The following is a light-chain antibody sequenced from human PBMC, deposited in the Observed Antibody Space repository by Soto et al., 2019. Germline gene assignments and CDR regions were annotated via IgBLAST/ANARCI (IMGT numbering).Light chain of an antibody. J-gene: IGKJ1*01. CDR2: GAS. CDR3: QQYGSSLTWT. Sequence: EIVLTQSPGTLSLSPGERATLSCRASQSVSSSHLAWYQQKQDQAPRLIIYGASSRATGIPDRFSGGGSGTDFTLTISRLEPEDFAVYYCQQYGSSLTWTFGQGTKVDIK. CDR1: QSVSSSH. V-gene: IGKV3-20*01.